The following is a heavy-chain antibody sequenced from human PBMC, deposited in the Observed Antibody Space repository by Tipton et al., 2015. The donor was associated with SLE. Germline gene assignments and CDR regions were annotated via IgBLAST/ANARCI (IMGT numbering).Heavy chain of an antibody. CDR3: ARDDAEADHIDC. D-gene: IGHD6-19*01. CDR1: GFTFSSYG. Sequence: SLRLSCAASGFTFSSYGMHWVRQAPGKGLEWVAVISYDGSNKYYADSVKGRFTISRDNAYSSLYLQMNSLRAEDTAVYYCARDDAEADHIDCWGQGTLVTVSS. J-gene: IGHJ4*02. V-gene: IGHV3-30*03. CDR2: ISYDGSNK.